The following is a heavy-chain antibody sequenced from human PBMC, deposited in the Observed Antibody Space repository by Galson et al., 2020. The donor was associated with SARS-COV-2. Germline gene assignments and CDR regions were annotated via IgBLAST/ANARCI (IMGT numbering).Heavy chain of an antibody. J-gene: IGHJ4*02. CDR2: IYYGGTT. D-gene: IGHD6-13*01. Sequence: ASETLSLTCTVSGGSISTNNCFWGWIRQPPGKGLEWIGSIYYGGTTYYNPSLKSRLTISMDTSKNQFSLNLSSVTAADTGVYYCSRDQGYGSSWSIVVPFDHWGQGTLVTVSS. CDR1: GGSISTNNCF. CDR3: SRDQGYGSSWSIVVPFDH. V-gene: IGHV4-39*07.